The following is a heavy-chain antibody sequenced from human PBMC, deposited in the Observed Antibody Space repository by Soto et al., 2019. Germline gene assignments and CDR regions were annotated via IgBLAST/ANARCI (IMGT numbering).Heavy chain of an antibody. D-gene: IGHD6-19*01. V-gene: IGHV3-7*03. CDR1: GFTFISSF. CDR3: ARYFRGSGRYFFDY. J-gene: IGHJ4*02. CDR2: INQDGGGT. Sequence: VHLVESGGGVVQPGRSLRLSCAASGFTFISSFMGWVRQAPGKGLEWVANINQDGGGTYYVDSVEGRFTISRDNANDSLYLQMNSLRGEDTAVYYCARYFRGSGRYFFDYWGQGTLVTVSS.